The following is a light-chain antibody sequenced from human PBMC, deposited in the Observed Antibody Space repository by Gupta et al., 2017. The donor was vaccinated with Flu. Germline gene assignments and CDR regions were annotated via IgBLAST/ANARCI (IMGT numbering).Light chain of an antibody. CDR2: EVS. V-gene: IGLV2-14*01. CDR3: SSYTTSTTGV. Sequence: QSALTQPASVSGSPGQSITISCPRTSSDIGYYDYVSWYQQHPGKSPKLMIYEVSHRPSGVSNRFSGSKSGNTASLTISGLQVDDESYYYCSSYTTSTTGVFGGGTQLTVL. J-gene: IGLJ3*02. CDR1: SSDIGYYDY.